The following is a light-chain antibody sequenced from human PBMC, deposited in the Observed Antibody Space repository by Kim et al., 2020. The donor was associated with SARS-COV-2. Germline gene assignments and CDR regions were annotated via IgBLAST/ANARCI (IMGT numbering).Light chain of an antibody. CDR3: MQALQTPLT. V-gene: IGKV2-28*01. J-gene: IGKJ4*01. CDR1: QSLLHCNGYKY. CDR2: LGS. Sequence: IVMTQSPLSLPVTPVEPASMSCRSSQSLLHCNGYKYLDWYLQKPGQSPHLLMFLGSNRASGVPDRFSGSGSGTDYTLNISRVEAEDVGIYYCMQALQTPLTFGGGTKVDIK.